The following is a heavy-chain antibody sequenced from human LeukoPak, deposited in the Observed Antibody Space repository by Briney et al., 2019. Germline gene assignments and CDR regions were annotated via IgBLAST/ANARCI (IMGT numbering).Heavy chain of an antibody. CDR1: GGSISSYY. J-gene: IGHJ4*02. Sequence: SQTLSLTCTVSGGSISSYYWSWIRQPPGKGLEWIGYVYYSGSTNYNPSLKSRVTISVDTSKNQFSLKLTSVTAADTAVYYCARGDSGSFSQFDCWGQGTLVTVSS. CDR3: ARGDSGSFSQFDC. V-gene: IGHV4-59*01. D-gene: IGHD1-26*01. CDR2: VYYSGST.